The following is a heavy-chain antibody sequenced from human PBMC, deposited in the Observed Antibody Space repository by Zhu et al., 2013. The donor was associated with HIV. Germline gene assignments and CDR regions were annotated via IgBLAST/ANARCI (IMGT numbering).Heavy chain of an antibody. J-gene: IGHJ4*02. CDR1: GYTFTSYG. V-gene: IGHV1-18*01. CDR3: AREKGVPSPYGDYVREFDY. D-gene: IGHD4-17*01. CDR2: ISAYNGNT. Sequence: QVQLVQSGAEVKKPGASVKVSCKASGYTFTSYGISWVRQAPGQGLEWMGWISAYNGNTNYAQKLQGRVTMTTDTSTSTAYMELRSLRSDDTAVYYCAREKGVPSPYGDYVREFDYWGQGTLVTVSS.